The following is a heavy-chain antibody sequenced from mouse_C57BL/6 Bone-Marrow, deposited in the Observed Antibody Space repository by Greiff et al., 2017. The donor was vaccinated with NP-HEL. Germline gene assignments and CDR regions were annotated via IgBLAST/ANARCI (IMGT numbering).Heavy chain of an antibody. CDR2: INPNNGGT. V-gene: IGHV1-26*01. D-gene: IGHD1-1*01. Sequence: EVQLQQSGPELVKPGASVKISCKASGYTFTDYYMNWVKQSHGKSLEWIGDINPNNGGTSYNQKFKGKATLTVDKSSSTAYMELRSLTSEDSAVYYCARREGYYGSSYYFDYWGQGTTLTVSS. CDR3: ARREGYYGSSYYFDY. CDR1: GYTFTDYY. J-gene: IGHJ2*01.